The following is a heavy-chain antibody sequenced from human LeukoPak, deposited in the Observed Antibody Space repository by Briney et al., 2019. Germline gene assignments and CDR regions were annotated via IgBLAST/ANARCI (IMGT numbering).Heavy chain of an antibody. V-gene: IGHV3-21*01. D-gene: IGHD3-9*01. CDR3: ARGYYDILTGYYLGAFDI. J-gene: IGHJ3*02. CDR1: GFTFSSYS. CDR2: ISSSSSYI. Sequence: GGSLRLSCAASGFTFSSYSMNWVRQAPGKGLEWVSSISSSSSYIYYADSVKGRFTISRDNAKNSLYLQMNSLRAEDTAVYYCARGYYDILTGYYLGAFDIWGQGTMVTVFS.